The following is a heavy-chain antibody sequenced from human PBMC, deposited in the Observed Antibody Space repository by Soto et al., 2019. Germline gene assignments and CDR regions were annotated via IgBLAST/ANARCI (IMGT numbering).Heavy chain of an antibody. D-gene: IGHD3-22*01. V-gene: IGHV1-18*01. Sequence: QVQLVQSGAEVKKPGASVKVSCKASGYTFTSYGISWVRQAPGQGLEWMGWVSAYNGNTNYAQKLQGRVTMTTDTSTSTAYMELRSLRSDDTAVYYCARVLYYYDSSGYPDYWGQGTLVTVSS. CDR1: GYTFTSYG. CDR3: ARVLYYYDSSGYPDY. J-gene: IGHJ4*02. CDR2: VSAYNGNT.